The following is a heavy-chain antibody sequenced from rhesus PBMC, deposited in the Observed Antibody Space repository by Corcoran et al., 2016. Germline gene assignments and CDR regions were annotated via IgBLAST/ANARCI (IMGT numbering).Heavy chain of an antibody. CDR1: GGSISGYY. V-gene: IGHV4S5*01. CDR3: ARHNYYSGIHGNRFDV. Sequence: QVQLQESGPGLVKPSETLSLTCAVSGGSISGYYWNWIRHSSGKGLVWIGYIGDSSGRTNDSPSHGSRVTISRDTSKNQIALELTSVTAADTAVYYCARHNYYSGIHGNRFDVWGPGVLVTVSS. CDR2: IGDSSGRT. J-gene: IGHJ5-1*01. D-gene: IGHD2-27*01.